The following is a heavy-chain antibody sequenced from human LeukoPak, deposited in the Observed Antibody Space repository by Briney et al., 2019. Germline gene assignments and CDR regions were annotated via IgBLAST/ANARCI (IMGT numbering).Heavy chain of an antibody. CDR2: ISFDGTTK. D-gene: IGHD3-22*01. CDR3: ARRWDSSGPIDY. J-gene: IGHJ4*01. V-gene: IGHV3-30*04. CDR1: GFSFTSFS. Sequence: GGSLRLSCAASGFSFTSFSIHWVRQTPDKGLEWLAVISFDGTTKYYAGSVKGRFTISRDNSKNTVFLQMNSLRFEDTALYFCARRWDSSGPIDYWGQGTLVSVSS.